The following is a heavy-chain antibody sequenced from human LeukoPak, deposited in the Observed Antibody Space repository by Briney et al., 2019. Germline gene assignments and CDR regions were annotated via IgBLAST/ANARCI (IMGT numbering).Heavy chain of an antibody. V-gene: IGHV1-69*13. Sequence: SVKVSCKASGGTFSSYAISWVRQAPGQGLEWMGGIIPIFGTANYAQKFQGRVTITADESTSTAYMELSSLRSEDTAVYYCARVSIDLHRNYYDSSGPPYSYYGMDVWGQGTTVTVSS. CDR3: ARVSIDLHRNYYDSSGPPYSYYGMDV. D-gene: IGHD3-22*01. CDR2: IIPIFGTA. J-gene: IGHJ6*02. CDR1: GGTFSSYA.